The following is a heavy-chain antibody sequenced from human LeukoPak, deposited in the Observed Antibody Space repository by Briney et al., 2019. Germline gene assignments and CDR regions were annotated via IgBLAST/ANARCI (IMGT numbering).Heavy chain of an antibody. J-gene: IGHJ4*02. CDR3: ARTGGGVGWFGTIDS. CDR2: IYTSGAT. V-gene: IGHV4-4*07. Sequence: SETLSLTCTVSGGSISSYYWNWIRQPAGKGLEWIGHIYTSGATSYNPSLQSRVTISVDTSKHEFSLKLTSLTAADTAVYYCARTGGGVGWFGTIDSWGQGTLVTVSS. D-gene: IGHD1-14*01. CDR1: GGSISSYY.